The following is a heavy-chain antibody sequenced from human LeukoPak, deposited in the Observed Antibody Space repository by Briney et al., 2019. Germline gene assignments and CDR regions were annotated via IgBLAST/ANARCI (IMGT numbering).Heavy chain of an antibody. Sequence: GGSLRLSCGASGFSFSNYWTTWIRQAPGKGLEWVANIRQDGNEKKYLDSVKRRFTISRDNAKNSLYLQMNSLGPEDTALYYCAKTENFGYNSWGQGTLVTVSS. D-gene: IGHD3-22*01. J-gene: IGHJ4*02. CDR1: GFSFSNYW. CDR3: AKTENFGYNS. CDR2: IRQDGNEK. V-gene: IGHV3-7*01.